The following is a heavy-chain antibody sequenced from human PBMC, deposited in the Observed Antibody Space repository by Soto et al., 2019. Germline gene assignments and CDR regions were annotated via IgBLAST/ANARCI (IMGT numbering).Heavy chain of an antibody. D-gene: IGHD2-2*01. CDR1: GYTFTTFW. J-gene: IGHJ5*02. CDR2: IDPRDSYV. CDR3: ARLYCTTSACDSWFDP. V-gene: IGHV5-10-1*01. Sequence: GESLKISCTGFGYTFTTFWISWVRQMPGKGLEWMGRIDPRDSYVNYSPSFQGHVTISVDKSISTAYLQWGSLKASDTAMYYCARLYCTTSACDSWFDPWGQGTLVTVSS.